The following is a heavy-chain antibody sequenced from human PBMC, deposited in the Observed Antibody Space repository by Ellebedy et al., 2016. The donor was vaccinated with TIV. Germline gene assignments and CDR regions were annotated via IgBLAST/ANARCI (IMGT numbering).Heavy chain of an antibody. J-gene: IGHJ4*02. D-gene: IGHD3-22*01. V-gene: IGHV1-24*01. CDR1: GYTLTELS. CDR3: ARGKDESSGYYDY. Sequence: ASVKVSCKVSGYTLTELSMHWVRQAPGKGLEWMGGFDPEDGETIYAQKIQGRATMTTDTSTTTAYMELRSLRSDDTAVYYCARGKDESSGYYDYWGQGTLVTVSS. CDR2: FDPEDGET.